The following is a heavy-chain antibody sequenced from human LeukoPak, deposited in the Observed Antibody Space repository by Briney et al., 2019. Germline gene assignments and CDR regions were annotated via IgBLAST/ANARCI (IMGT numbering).Heavy chain of an antibody. V-gene: IGHV3-30-3*01. J-gene: IGHJ4*02. D-gene: IGHD4-17*01. Sequence: PGRSLRLSCAASGFTFSSYAMHWVRQAPGKGLEWVAVISYDGSNKYYADSVKGRFTISRDNSKNTLYLQMNSLRAEDTAVYYCARALTPTTVTSDYWGQGTLVTVSS. CDR3: ARALTPTTVTSDY. CDR1: GFTFSSYA. CDR2: ISYDGSNK.